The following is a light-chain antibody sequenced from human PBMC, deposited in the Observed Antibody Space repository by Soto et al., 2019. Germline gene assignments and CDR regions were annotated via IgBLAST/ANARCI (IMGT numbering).Light chain of an antibody. V-gene: IGKV3-20*01. J-gene: IGKJ1*01. Sequence: EILCTQSPGTLSLSPGARATRSCRALQSVSSSYLAWYQQKPGQDTRFLIYGKSSRATGIPDRFSGSGSGTDFSLTISRMEPEDFAVYYCNPYGSSHTPLGNGKKVDIK. CDR2: GKS. CDR1: QSVSSSY. CDR3: NPYGSSHTP.